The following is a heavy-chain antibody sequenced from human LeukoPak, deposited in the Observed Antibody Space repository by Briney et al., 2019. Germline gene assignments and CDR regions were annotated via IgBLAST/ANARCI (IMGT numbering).Heavy chain of an antibody. D-gene: IGHD3-3*01. J-gene: IGHJ5*02. CDR2: SKSKSDGGTT. CDR1: GFTFSNAW. Sequence: KPGGPLRLSCVGSGFTFSNAWMSWVRQAPGKGLEWVGRSKSKSDGGTTDHAAPVKGRFTISRDDSKNMLYLEMNSLKTEDTAVYYCTTDEWSWGQGTLVTVSS. V-gene: IGHV3-15*01. CDR3: TTDEWS.